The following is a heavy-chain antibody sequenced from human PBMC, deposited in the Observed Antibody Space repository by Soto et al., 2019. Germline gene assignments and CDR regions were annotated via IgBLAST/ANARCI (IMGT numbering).Heavy chain of an antibody. V-gene: IGHV1-69*06. D-gene: IGHD3-22*01. CDR2: IIPIFGTA. Sequence: SVKVSCKASGGTFSSYAISWVRQAPGQGLEWMGGIIPIFGTANYAQKFQGRVTITADKSTSTAYMELSSLRSEDTAVYYCARGENYYDSSGYPWYFDYWGQGTLVTVSS. CDR1: GGTFSSYA. CDR3: ARGENYYDSSGYPWYFDY. J-gene: IGHJ4*02.